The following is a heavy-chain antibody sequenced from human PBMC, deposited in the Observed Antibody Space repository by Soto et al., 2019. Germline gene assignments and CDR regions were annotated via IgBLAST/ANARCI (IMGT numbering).Heavy chain of an antibody. D-gene: IGHD2-8*02. Sequence: EVQLVESGGGLVQPGGSLRLSCAASGFTFSAYDMHWVRQPTGKGLEWVSAIGTQHDTYYPDSVKGRFTISRENAKNSFYLQRNRLRTGDTVVYYCARQASYWHGGGGWFDPWGQGTLVTVSS. CDR2: IGTQHDT. CDR1: GFTFSAYD. V-gene: IGHV3-13*01. J-gene: IGHJ5*02. CDR3: ARQASYWHGGGGWFDP.